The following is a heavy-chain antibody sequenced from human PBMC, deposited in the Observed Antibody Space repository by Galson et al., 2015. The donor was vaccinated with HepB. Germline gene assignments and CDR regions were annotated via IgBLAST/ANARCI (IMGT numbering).Heavy chain of an antibody. V-gene: IGHV1-69*10. D-gene: IGHD4-11*01. CDR1: GGTFSSYA. CDR2: IIPILGIA. CDR3: ARDRTVTTYYYYYYMDV. Sequence: SVKVSCKASGGTFSSYAISWVRQAPGQGLEWMGGIIPILGIANYAQKFQGRVTITADKSTSTAYMELSSLRSEDTAVYYCARDRTVTTYYYYYYMDVWGKGTTVTVSS. J-gene: IGHJ6*03.